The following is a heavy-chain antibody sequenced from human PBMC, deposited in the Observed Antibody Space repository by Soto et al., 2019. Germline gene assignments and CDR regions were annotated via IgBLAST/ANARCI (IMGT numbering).Heavy chain of an antibody. D-gene: IGHD6-19*01. J-gene: IGHJ3*02. CDR2: IDPSDSYT. V-gene: IGHV5-10-1*01. CDR3: AGVVAGTSGAFDI. CDR1: GYSFTSYW. Sequence: GESLKISCKGSGYSFTSYWISWVRQMPGKGLEWMGRIDPSDSYTNYSPSFQGHVTISADKSISTAYLQWSSLKASDTAMYYCAGVVAGTSGAFDIWGQGTMVTVSS.